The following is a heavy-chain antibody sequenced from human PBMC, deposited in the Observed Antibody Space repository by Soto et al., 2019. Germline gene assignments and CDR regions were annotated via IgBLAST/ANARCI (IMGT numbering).Heavy chain of an antibody. V-gene: IGHV3-7*01. CDR1: GFTFSSYW. CDR2: IKQDGSEK. CDR3: AWDPGVSKGAKKIWMVAFDS. Sequence: GGSLRLSCAASGFTFSSYWMSWVRQAPGKGLEWVANIKQDGSEKYYVDSVKGRFTISRDTAKNSLYLQMNSLRAEDTAVYYCAWDPGVSKGAKKIWMVAFDSWGEGKMGT. D-gene: IGHD3-3*01. J-gene: IGHJ3*02.